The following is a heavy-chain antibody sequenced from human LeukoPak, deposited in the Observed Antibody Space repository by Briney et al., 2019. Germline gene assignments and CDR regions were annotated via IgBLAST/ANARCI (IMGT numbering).Heavy chain of an antibody. Sequence: ASVKVSCKASGYTFTGYYIHWVRQAPGQGLEWTGISNPSGGTTSYAQKFQGRVTMTRDTSTSTVYMELSSLRSDDTAVYYCARFAVHRRLAVAGQFGLDYWGQGTLVTVSS. CDR1: GYTFTGYY. V-gene: IGHV1-46*01. CDR2: SNPSGGTT. J-gene: IGHJ4*02. CDR3: ARFAVHRRLAVAGQFGLDY. D-gene: IGHD6-19*01.